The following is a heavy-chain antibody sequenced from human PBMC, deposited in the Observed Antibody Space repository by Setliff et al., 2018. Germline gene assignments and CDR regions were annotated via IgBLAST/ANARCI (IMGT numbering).Heavy chain of an antibody. CDR2: IYVTEST. CDR1: GDSISNYY. V-gene: IGHV4-4*07. Sequence: SETLSLTCTVSGDSISNYYWNWIRQPAGKGLEWIGRIYVTESTKYNPSLKSRVTLSIDTSKNQFSLKLSSVTAADAALYYCAASRAYTGAVEERFLPKTFGFWGQGSPVTVSS. D-gene: IGHD1-1*01. J-gene: IGHJ4*02. CDR3: AASRAYTGAVEERFLPKTFGF.